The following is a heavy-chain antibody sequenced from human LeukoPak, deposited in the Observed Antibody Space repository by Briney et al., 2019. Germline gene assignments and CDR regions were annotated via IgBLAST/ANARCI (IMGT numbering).Heavy chain of an antibody. CDR2: IKQDGSEK. J-gene: IGHJ4*02. Sequence: PGGSLRLSCAASGFTFSSYWMSWVRQAPGKGLEWVANIKQDGSEKYYVDPVKGRFTISRDNAKNSLYLQKNSLRAEDTAVYYCARDTMVRGAIKFDYWGQGTLVTVSS. D-gene: IGHD3-10*01. CDR1: GFTFSSYW. V-gene: IGHV3-7*01. CDR3: ARDTMVRGAIKFDY.